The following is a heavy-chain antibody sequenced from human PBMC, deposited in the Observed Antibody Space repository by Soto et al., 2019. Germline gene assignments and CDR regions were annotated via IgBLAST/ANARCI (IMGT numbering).Heavy chain of an antibody. CDR3: AKVSYNSGWYPEY. J-gene: IGHJ4*02. D-gene: IGHD6-19*01. CDR1: GFTFSSYA. Sequence: GGSLRLSCAASGFTFSSYAMSWVRQAPGKGLEWVSAISGSAGSTYHADSVKGRFSISRDNSKNTLYLQMNSLRAEDTAVYYCAKVSYNSGWYPEYWGQGTLVTVSS. V-gene: IGHV3-23*01. CDR2: ISGSAGST.